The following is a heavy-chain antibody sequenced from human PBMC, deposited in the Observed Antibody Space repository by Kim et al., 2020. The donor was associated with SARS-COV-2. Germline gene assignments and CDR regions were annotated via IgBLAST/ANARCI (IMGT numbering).Heavy chain of an antibody. J-gene: IGHJ6*02. V-gene: IGHV3-53*01. CDR3: ARLGPVTANYYYGMDV. D-gene: IGHD2-21*02. Sequence: DPVGGRLTISRDKSRNTVYFQMTSLRAEDTAVYYCARLGPVTANYYYGMDVWGQGTTVTVSS.